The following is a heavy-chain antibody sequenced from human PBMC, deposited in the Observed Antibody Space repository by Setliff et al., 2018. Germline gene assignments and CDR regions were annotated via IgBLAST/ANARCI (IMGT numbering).Heavy chain of an antibody. Sequence: GESLKISCKGSGYSFSTYWIGWVRQMPGKGLEYMGIIYPADSDTTYSTSFQGQVTISADKSSNTADLQWSSLKASDTAIYYCVCVGPLTDDAFDIWGQGTMVTVSS. D-gene: IGHD1-26*01. J-gene: IGHJ3*02. CDR1: GYSFSTYW. CDR3: VCVGPLTDDAFDI. V-gene: IGHV5-51*01. CDR2: IYPADSDT.